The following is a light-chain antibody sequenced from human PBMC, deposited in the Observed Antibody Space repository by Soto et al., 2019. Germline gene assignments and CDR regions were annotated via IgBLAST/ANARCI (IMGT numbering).Light chain of an antibody. J-gene: IGLJ3*02. CDR3: QTWGTGIWV. CDR1: SGHSSYA. Sequence: QPVLTQSPSASASLGASVKLTCTLSSGHSSYAIAWHQQQPEKGPRYLMKLNSDGSHSKGDGIPDRFSGSSSGAERYLTISRLQSEDAADYYCQTWGTGIWVFGGGTKLTVL. CDR2: LNSDGSH. V-gene: IGLV4-69*01.